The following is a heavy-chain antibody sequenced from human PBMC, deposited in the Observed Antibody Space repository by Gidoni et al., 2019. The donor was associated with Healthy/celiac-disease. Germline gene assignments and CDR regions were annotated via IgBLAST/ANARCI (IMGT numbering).Heavy chain of an antibody. CDR3: AKDLTNPHYYYYGMDV. CDR2: ISYDGSNK. CDR1: GFTFSSYG. Sequence: QVQLVEPGGGVVQPGRSLRLSCAASGFTFSSYGMHWVRQAPGKGLEWVAVISYDGSNKYYADSVKGRFTISRDNSKNTLYLQMNSLRAEDTAVYYCAKDLTNPHYYYYGMDVWGQGTTVTVSS. V-gene: IGHV3-30*18. D-gene: IGHD2-8*01. J-gene: IGHJ6*02.